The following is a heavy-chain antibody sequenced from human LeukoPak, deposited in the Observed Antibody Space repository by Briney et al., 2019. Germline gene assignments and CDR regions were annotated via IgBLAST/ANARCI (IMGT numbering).Heavy chain of an antibody. V-gene: IGHV4-59*08. CDR3: ARGVLYYDILTGYLDYYMDV. J-gene: IGHJ6*03. D-gene: IGHD3-9*01. CDR2: IDHTGIT. Sequence: PSETLSLTCTVSDDSITIYYWSWIRQPPGKGLEWIGYIDHTGITNYNPSLNSRVTISRDTSKNHFSLELSSATAADTAVYYCARGVLYYDILTGYLDYYMDVWGKGTTVTISS. CDR1: DDSITIYY.